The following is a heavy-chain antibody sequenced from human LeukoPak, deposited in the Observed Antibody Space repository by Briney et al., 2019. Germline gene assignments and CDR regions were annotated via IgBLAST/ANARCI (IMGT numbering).Heavy chain of an antibody. V-gene: IGHV3-53*01. CDR3: ARDYYDSSGYPPYYFDY. CDR2: IYSGGST. D-gene: IGHD3-22*01. J-gene: IGHJ4*02. CDR1: GFTVSSNY. Sequence: GGSLRLSCAASGFTVSSNYMSWVRQSPGKGLEWVSVIYSGGSTYYADSVKGRFTISRDNSKNTLYLQMNSLRAEDTAVYYCARDYYDSSGYPPYYFDYWGQGTLVTVSS.